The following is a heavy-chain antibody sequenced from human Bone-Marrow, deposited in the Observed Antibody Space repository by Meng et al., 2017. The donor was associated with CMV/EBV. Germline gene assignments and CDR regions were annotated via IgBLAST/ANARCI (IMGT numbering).Heavy chain of an antibody. CDR2: ISYDGSNK. V-gene: IGHV3-30-3*01. CDR3: ARGVAVAGTYRY. CDR1: GFTFSCYA. D-gene: IGHD6-19*01. J-gene: IGHJ4*02. Sequence: CAASGFTFSCYAMPWVRQAPGKGLEWVAVISYDGSNKYYADSVKGRFTISRDNSKNTLYLQMNSLRAEDTAVYYCARGVAVAGTYRYWGQGTLVTVSS.